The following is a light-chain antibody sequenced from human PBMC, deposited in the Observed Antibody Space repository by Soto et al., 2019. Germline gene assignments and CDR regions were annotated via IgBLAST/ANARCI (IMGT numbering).Light chain of an antibody. CDR2: DTS. V-gene: IGKV3-20*01. Sequence: IVLTQSPGTLSLSVGERVTLSCRASQSVSSYLAWYQQTPGQAPRLLIYDTSNRATGTPDRFSGSGSGTDFTLTISRLETEDFTVYYCQQYGSSPLTFGGGTKVDIK. J-gene: IGKJ4*01. CDR3: QQYGSSPLT. CDR1: QSVSSY.